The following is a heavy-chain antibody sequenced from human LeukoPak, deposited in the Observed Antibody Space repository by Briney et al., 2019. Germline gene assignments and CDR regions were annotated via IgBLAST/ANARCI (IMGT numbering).Heavy chain of an antibody. CDR2: INHSGST. Sequence: SETLSLTCAVYGGSFSGYYWSWIRQPPGKGLEWIGEINHSGSTNYNPSLKSQVTISVDTSKNQFSLKLSSVTAADTAVYYCARGRQHIVVVTADRGWFDPWGQGTLVTVSS. J-gene: IGHJ5*02. CDR3: ARGRQHIVVVTADRGWFDP. V-gene: IGHV4-34*01. CDR1: GGSFSGYY. D-gene: IGHD2-21*02.